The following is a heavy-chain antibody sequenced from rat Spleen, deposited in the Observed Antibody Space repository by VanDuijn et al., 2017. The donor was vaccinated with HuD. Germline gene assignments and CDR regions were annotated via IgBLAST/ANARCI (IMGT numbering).Heavy chain of an antibody. V-gene: IGHV3-3*01. CDR2: INSAGST. CDR3: ASLYSSYSLYYFDY. J-gene: IGHJ2*01. CDR1: GYSITSSYR. Sequence: EVQLQESGPGLVKPSQSLSLTCSVTGYSITSSYRWNWIRKFPGNKLEWMGYINSAGSTNYNPSLKSRISITRDTSKNQFFLQVSSVTTEDTATYYCASLYSSYSLYYFDYWGQGVMVTVSS. D-gene: IGHD1-2*01.